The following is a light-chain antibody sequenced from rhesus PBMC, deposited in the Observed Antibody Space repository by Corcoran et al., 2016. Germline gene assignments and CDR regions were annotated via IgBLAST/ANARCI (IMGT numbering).Light chain of an antibody. V-gene: IGKV3-24*03. Sequence: EIVMTQSPATLALSPGERATLSCRTSQSITTYLAWYQQKPGPAPRLLIYGASIRATGIPERLSGSGSGTEFTLIISSLEPEDVGIYFCLQTSDWPLSFGEGTKVEI. CDR3: LQTSDWPLS. CDR2: GAS. CDR1: QSITTY. J-gene: IGKJ4*01.